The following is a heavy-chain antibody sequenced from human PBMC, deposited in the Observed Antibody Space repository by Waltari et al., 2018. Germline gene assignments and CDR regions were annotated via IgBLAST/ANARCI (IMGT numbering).Heavy chain of an antibody. CDR1: GFKFSAYA. CDR3: AREGAEQWVVEDYGMDV. CDR2: IGSSSSFM. D-gene: IGHD6-19*01. J-gene: IGHJ6*02. Sequence: EVQLVESGGGLVKPGGSLRLSCVASGFKFSAYAMNWGRQAPGEGLELVSSIGSSSSFMDSADSVRGRFTVSRDNAKNTLYLQMDTLRAEDTAVYYCAREGAEQWVVEDYGMDVWGQGTTVTVSS. V-gene: IGHV3-21*02.